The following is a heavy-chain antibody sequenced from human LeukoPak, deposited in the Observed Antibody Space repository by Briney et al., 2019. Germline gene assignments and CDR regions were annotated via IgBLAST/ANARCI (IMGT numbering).Heavy chain of an antibody. Sequence: SETLSLTCTVSGGSISSTNYYWGWIRQPPGKGLEWIGSISYSGSTDYNPSLKSRVTIAVDTSKNQFSLKVTAVTAADTAVYYCARVRFTSPYAFDIWGQGTMVTVSS. CDR2: ISYSGST. CDR1: GGSISSTNYY. CDR3: ARVRFTSPYAFDI. V-gene: IGHV4-39*07. D-gene: IGHD2-2*01. J-gene: IGHJ3*02.